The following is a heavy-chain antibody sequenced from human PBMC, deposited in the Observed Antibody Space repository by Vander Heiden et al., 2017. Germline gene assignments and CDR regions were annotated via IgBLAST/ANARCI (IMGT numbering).Heavy chain of an antibody. V-gene: IGHV1-18*01. J-gene: IGHJ4*02. D-gene: IGHD1-26*01. Sequence: QVQLVQSGAEVKKPGASVKVSCQASGYTFTSYGLSWAPQAPGQGLEWMGWISGYTGNTNYAQKLQGRVTMTTDTSTFTFYMELGSLRSDDTAVYYCARDCDYYSYYFDYWGQGTLVTVPA. CDR1: GYTFTSYG. CDR2: ISGYTGNT. CDR3: ARDCDYYSYYFDY.